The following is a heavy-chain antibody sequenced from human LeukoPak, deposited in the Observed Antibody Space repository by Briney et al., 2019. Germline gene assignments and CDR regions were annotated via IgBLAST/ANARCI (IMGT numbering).Heavy chain of an antibody. V-gene: IGHV4-39*07. CDR2: IYYSGST. CDR1: GGSISSSNYY. Sequence: PSETLSLTCTVSGGSISSSNYYWGWIRQPPGKGLEWIGNIYYSGSTYYNPSLKSRVTISVDTSKNQFSLKLSSVTAADTAVYYCARDYQTYCSSTSCYEDYYGMDVWGQGTTVTVSS. J-gene: IGHJ6*02. D-gene: IGHD2-2*01. CDR3: ARDYQTYCSSTSCYEDYYGMDV.